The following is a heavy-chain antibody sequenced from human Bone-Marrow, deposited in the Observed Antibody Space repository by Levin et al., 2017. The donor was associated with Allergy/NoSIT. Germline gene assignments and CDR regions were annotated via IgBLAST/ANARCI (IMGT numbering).Heavy chain of an antibody. V-gene: IGHV3-30*03. CDR1: GFTFSSYD. D-gene: IGHD2-15*01. CDR2: ISYDGSNK. J-gene: IGHJ4*02. CDR3: ATGGYCSGGSCYSDDN. Sequence: QSGGSLRLSCAASGFTFSSYDMHWVRQAPGKGLEWVAVISYDGSNKYYADSVKGRFTISRDNSKNTLYVQINSLRTEDTAVYYCATGGYCSGGSCYSDDNWGQGTLVTVSS.